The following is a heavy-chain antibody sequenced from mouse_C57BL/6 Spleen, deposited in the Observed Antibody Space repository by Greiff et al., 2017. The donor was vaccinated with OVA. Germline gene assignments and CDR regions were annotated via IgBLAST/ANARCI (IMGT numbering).Heavy chain of an antibody. CDR2: IDPNSGGT. CDR3: AEGEIYYDYDVYFDY. V-gene: IGHV1-72*01. J-gene: IGHJ2*01. Sequence: QVQLQQPGAELVKPGASVKLSCKASGYTFTSYWMHWVKQRPGRGLEWIGRIDPNSGGTKYNEKFKSKATLTVDKPSSTAYMQLSGLTSEDSAVYYGAEGEIYYDYDVYFDYWGQGTTLTVSS. D-gene: IGHD2-4*01. CDR1: GYTFTSYW.